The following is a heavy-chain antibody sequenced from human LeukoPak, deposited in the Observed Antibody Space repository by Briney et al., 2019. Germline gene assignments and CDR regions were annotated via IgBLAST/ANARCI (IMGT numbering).Heavy chain of an antibody. J-gene: IGHJ4*02. Sequence: SETLSHTCTVSGGSISSYYWSWIRQPPGKGLEWIGYIYYSGSTNYNPSLKSRVTISVDTSKNQFSLKLSSVTAADTAVYYCARSGGGSWFDYWGQGTLVTVSS. CDR1: GGSISSYY. CDR2: IYYSGST. D-gene: IGHD6-13*01. CDR3: ARSGGGSWFDY. V-gene: IGHV4-59*01.